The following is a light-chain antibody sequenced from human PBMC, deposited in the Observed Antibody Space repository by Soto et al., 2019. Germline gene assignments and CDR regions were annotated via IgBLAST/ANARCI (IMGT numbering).Light chain of an antibody. CDR1: QSVSSSY. V-gene: IGKV3-20*01. J-gene: IGKJ1*01. Sequence: EIVLTQSPGTLSLSPGERATLSCRASQSVSSSYLAWYQQKPGQAPRLLIYGASSRATGIPDRFSGSGSGTDFTLTISRLEPEDFAVYYWQQYGSSPWTFG. CDR3: QQYGSSPWT. CDR2: GAS.